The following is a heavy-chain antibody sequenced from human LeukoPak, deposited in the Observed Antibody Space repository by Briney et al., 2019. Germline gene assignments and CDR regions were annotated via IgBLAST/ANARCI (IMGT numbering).Heavy chain of an antibody. D-gene: IGHD2-2*01. J-gene: IGHJ4*02. Sequence: SVKVSCKASGYTFTSYGISWVRQAPGQGLEWMGRIIPILGIANYAQKFQGRVTITADKSTSTAYMELSSLRSEDTAVYYCARVDRSDCSSTSCLTYYFDYWGQGTLVTVSS. V-gene: IGHV1-69*04. CDR3: ARVDRSDCSSTSCLTYYFDY. CDR2: IIPILGIA. CDR1: GYTFTSYG.